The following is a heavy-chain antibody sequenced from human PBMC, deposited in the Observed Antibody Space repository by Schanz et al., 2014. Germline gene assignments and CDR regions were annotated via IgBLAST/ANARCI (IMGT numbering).Heavy chain of an antibody. CDR3: ARELRLEYYFDY. V-gene: IGHV1-2*02. Sequence: QVQLLQSGAEVKKPGASVKVSCKASGYTFTGYYMHWVRQAPGQGLEWMGRINPNSGGANDEQKFQVRRAMTRNTSYSTANMEMSGLRSDDTAVYYCARELRLEYYFDYWGQGTQVTVSS. D-gene: IGHD4-17*01. CDR1: GYTFTGYY. J-gene: IGHJ4*02. CDR2: INPNSGGA.